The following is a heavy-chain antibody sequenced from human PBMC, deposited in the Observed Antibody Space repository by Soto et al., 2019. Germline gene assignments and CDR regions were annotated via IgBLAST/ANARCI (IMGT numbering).Heavy chain of an antibody. V-gene: IGHV1-18*01. Sequence: VKVSCKASGYTFTSYGISWVRQAPGQGLEWMGWISAYNGNTNYAQKLQGRVTMTTDTSTSTAYMELRSLRSDDTAVYYCARATRFLEWLLEDYWGQGTLVTVS. CDR1: GYTFTSYG. CDR2: ISAYNGNT. D-gene: IGHD3-3*01. CDR3: ARATRFLEWLLEDY. J-gene: IGHJ4*02.